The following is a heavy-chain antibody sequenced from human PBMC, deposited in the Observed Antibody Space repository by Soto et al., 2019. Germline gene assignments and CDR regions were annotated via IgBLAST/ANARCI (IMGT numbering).Heavy chain of an antibody. V-gene: IGHV1-69*12. D-gene: IGHD5-12*01. CDR3: ASSIVSGYDNYDYYGMDV. J-gene: IGHJ6*02. CDR1: GGTFSSYA. CDR2: LIPIFGTA. Sequence: QVQLVQSGAEVKKPGSSVKVSCKASGGTFSSYAISWVRQAPGQGLEWMGGLIPIFGTANYAQKFQGRVTITADESTSTASMELSSLRSEDTAVYYCASSIVSGYDNYDYYGMDVWGQGTTVTVSS.